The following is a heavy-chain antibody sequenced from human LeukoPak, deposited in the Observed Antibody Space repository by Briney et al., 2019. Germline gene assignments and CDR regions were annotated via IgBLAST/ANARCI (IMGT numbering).Heavy chain of an antibody. CDR3: AQNSNYGEPTYYYYYMDV. Sequence: GASVKVSCKASGGTFSSYAISWLRQAPGQGLEWMGGIIPIFGTANYAQKFQGRVTITTDESTSTAYMELSSLRSEDTAVYYCAQNSNYGEPTYYYYYMDVWGKGTTVTVSS. J-gene: IGHJ6*03. CDR2: IIPIFGTA. CDR1: GGTFSSYA. V-gene: IGHV1-69*05. D-gene: IGHD4-17*01.